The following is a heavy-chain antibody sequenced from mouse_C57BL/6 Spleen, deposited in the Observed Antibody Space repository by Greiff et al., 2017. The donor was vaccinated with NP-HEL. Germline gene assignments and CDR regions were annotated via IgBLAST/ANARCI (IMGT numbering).Heavy chain of an antibody. CDR2: IYPGDGDT. V-gene: IGHV1-82*01. J-gene: IGHJ4*01. Sequence: VQLQQSGPELVKPGASVKISCKASGYAFSSSWMNWVKQRPGKGLEWIGRIYPGDGDTNYNGKFKGKATLTADKSSSTAYMQLSSLTSEDSAVYFCAREGYYGSPLRGGLMDYWGQGTSVTVSS. CDR1: GYAFSSSW. D-gene: IGHD1-1*01. CDR3: AREGYYGSPLRGGLMDY.